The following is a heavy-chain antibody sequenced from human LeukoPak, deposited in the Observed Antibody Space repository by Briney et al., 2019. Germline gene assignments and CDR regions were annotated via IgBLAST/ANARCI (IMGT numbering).Heavy chain of an antibody. J-gene: IGHJ4*02. V-gene: IGHV3-23*01. CDR2: ISGSGVTT. CDR3: AKESPHFDY. Sequence: GGSLRLSCAASGFTFSNYAMSWVREAPGKGLEWVSTISGSGVTTYYVDSVKGRFTISRDNSKNTLYLQMNSLRAEDTAIFYCAKESPHFDYWGQGTLVTVSS. CDR1: GFTFSNYA.